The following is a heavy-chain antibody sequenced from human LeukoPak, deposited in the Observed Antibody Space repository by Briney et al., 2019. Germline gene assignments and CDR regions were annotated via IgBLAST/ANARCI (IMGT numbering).Heavy chain of an antibody. V-gene: IGHV3-23*01. D-gene: IGHD3-22*01. Sequence: GGSLRLSCAASGFTFSNYAMNWVRQAPGKGLEWVSAIGSGGSTYYADSVKGRFTISRDNSKNTLYLQMNSLRAEDTAVYYCAKDASIVVVITSVGMDVWGQGTTVTVSS. CDR1: GFTFSNYA. J-gene: IGHJ6*02. CDR2: IGSGGST. CDR3: AKDASIVVVITSVGMDV.